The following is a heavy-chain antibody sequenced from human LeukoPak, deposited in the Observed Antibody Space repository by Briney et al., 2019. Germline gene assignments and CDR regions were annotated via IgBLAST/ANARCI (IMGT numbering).Heavy chain of an antibody. CDR1: GGSISSYY. V-gene: IGHV4-59*01. CDR3: ARRTMERFYSTAMDV. D-gene: IGHD3-3*01. CDR2: IYYSGST. Sequence: SETLSLTCTVSGGSISSYYWSWIRQPPGKGLEWIGYIYYSGSTNYNPSLKSRVTISVDTSKNQFSLKLSSVTAADTAVYYCARRTMERFYSTAMDVWGKGTTVTISS. J-gene: IGHJ6*03.